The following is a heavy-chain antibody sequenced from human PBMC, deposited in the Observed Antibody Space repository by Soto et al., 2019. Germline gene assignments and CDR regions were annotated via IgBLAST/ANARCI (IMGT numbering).Heavy chain of an antibody. V-gene: IGHV1-69*12. J-gene: IGHJ5*02. Sequence: QVQLVQSGAEVKKPGSSVKVSCKASGGTFSSYAISWVRQAPGQGLEWMGGIIPIFGTANYAQKFQGRVTITADESTSTAYMELSSLRSEDTAVYYCARDHDYYGSGQIPGNWFDPWGQGTLVTVSS. D-gene: IGHD3-10*01. CDR3: ARDHDYYGSGQIPGNWFDP. CDR1: GGTFSSYA. CDR2: IIPIFGTA.